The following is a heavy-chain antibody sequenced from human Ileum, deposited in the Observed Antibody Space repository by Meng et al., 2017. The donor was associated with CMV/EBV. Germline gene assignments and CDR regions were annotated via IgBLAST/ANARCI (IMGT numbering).Heavy chain of an antibody. CDR1: GYTFTNYG. CDR3: VRGSASTSWLFDY. CDR2: TNAASGDT. D-gene: IGHD6-13*01. Sequence: ASVKVSCKASGYTFTNYGIHWVRQAPGQRLEWMGWTNAASGDTKYSQDFQGRVTISRDTSATTAYMELSSLRSDDMGVYYCVRGSASTSWLFDYWGQGTLVTVSS. J-gene: IGHJ4*02. V-gene: IGHV1-3*02.